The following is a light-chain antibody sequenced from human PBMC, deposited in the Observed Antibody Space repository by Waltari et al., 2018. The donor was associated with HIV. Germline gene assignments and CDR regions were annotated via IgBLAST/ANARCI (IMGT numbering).Light chain of an antibody. J-gene: IGKJ1*01. CDR2: GAS. Sequence: AIRMTQSPSSFSASPGDRVTITCRASQDISGFFAWYQQKPGKAPNLLISGASTLQSGVPSRFNGSGSGTDFTLTISCLQSEDFATYYCQQYYNYPRTFGQGTRVEIK. V-gene: IGKV1-8*01. CDR3: QQYYNYPRT. CDR1: QDISGF.